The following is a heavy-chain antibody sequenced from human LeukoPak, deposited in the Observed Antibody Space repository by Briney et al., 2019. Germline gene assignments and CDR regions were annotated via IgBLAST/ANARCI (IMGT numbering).Heavy chain of an antibody. D-gene: IGHD3-10*01. CDR1: GGSISSYY. CDR3: ATSTLLPPGGSGDWFDP. Sequence: SETLSLTCTVSGGSISSYYWSWIRQPPGKGLEWIGCIYYTGSPHYNPSLKSRVTISVDTSKSQFSLRLTSVTAADTAVYYCATSTLLPPGGSGDWFDPWGQGTLVTVSS. J-gene: IGHJ5*02. CDR2: IYYTGSP. V-gene: IGHV4-59*08.